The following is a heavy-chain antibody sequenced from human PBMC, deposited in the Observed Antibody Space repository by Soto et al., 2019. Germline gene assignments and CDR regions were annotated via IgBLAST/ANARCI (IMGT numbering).Heavy chain of an antibody. CDR3: ARDWMVTPSGWFDP. CDR2: INPNSGGT. Sequence: ASVKVSCKASGYTFTGYYMHWVREAPGQGLEWMGWINPNSGGTNYAQKFQGRVTMTRDTSISTAYMELSRLRSDDTAVYYCARDWMVTPSGWFDPWGQGTLVTVSS. J-gene: IGHJ5*02. CDR1: GYTFTGYY. V-gene: IGHV1-2*02. D-gene: IGHD2-21*02.